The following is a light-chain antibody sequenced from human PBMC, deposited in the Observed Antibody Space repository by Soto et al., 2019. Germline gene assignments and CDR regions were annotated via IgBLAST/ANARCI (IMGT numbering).Light chain of an antibody. CDR3: QQYGSSPRT. V-gene: IGKV3-20*01. CDR1: QSFSSSY. CDR2: AAS. Sequence: VLTQSPGTLSLSPGEGATLSCRASQSFSSSYLGWYQQKPGQAPRLLIYAASSRATGIPDRFSGSGSGADFTLTISRLEPEDFAVYYCQQYGSSPRTFGQGTKV. J-gene: IGKJ1*01.